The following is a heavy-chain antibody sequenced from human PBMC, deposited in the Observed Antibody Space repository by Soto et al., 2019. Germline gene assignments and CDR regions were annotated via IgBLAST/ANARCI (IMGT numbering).Heavy chain of an antibody. Sequence: GESLKISCKGSGYSFTSYWIGWVRQMPGKGLEWMGIIYPGDSDTRYSPSFQGQVTISADKSISTAYLQWSSLKASDTAMYYCARRDSSGRYRDGYDGWFDPWGQGTLVTVSS. D-gene: IGHD6-19*01. CDR2: IYPGDSDT. CDR3: ARRDSSGRYRDGYDGWFDP. J-gene: IGHJ5*02. V-gene: IGHV5-51*01. CDR1: GYSFTSYW.